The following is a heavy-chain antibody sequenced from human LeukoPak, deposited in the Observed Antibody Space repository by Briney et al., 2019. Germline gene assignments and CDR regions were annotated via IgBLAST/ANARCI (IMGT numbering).Heavy chain of an antibody. J-gene: IGHJ4*02. D-gene: IGHD3-10*01. CDR3: ARGDFTMVRGALLPSAYYFDY. CDR2: ISSNGGST. Sequence: GGSLRLSCAASGFTFSSYAMHWVRQAPGKGLEYVSAISSNGGSTYYANSVKGRFTISRDNSKNTLYLQMGSLRAEDTAVYYCARGDFTMVRGALLPSAYYFDYWGQGTLVTVSS. CDR1: GFTFSSYA. V-gene: IGHV3-64*01.